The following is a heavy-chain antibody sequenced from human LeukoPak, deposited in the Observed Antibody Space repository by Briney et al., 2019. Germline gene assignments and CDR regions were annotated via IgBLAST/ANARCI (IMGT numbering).Heavy chain of an antibody. CDR1: GGSIRFGTYY. CDR2: IYSSGST. CDR3: ARENVVAQGTFDY. D-gene: IGHD2-21*01. J-gene: IGHJ4*02. Sequence: TSQTLSLTCTVSGGSIRFGTYYWSWIRQPAGKGLEWIGRIYSSGSTNYNPSLKSRVTISVDTSKNQFSLKLSSVTAADTAFYFCARENVVAQGTFDYWGQGTLVTVSS. V-gene: IGHV4-61*02.